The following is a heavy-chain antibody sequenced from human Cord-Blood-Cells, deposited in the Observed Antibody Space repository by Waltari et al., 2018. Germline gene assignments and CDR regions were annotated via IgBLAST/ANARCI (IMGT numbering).Heavy chain of an antibody. CDR2: IYTSGNT. V-gene: IGHV4-4*07. Sequence: QVQLQESGPGLVKPSETLSLTCTASGGSISSYYWSWIRQPAGKGLEWIGRIYTSGNTNYNPPLKSRVTMSVDTSKNQFSLKLSSVTAADTAVYYCARVGSIAAAGDAFDIWGQGTMVTVSS. CDR1: GGSISSYY. J-gene: IGHJ3*02. D-gene: IGHD6-13*01. CDR3: ARVGSIAAAGDAFDI.